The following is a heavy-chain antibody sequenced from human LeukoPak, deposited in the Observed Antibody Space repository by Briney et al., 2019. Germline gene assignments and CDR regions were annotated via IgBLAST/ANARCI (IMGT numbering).Heavy chain of an antibody. V-gene: IGHV4-39*07. CDR3: ARGVNWIDP. D-gene: IGHD6-13*01. Sequence: PSETLSLTCTVSGGSISNIDYYWGCIRQPPGKGLEWIGYISYSAITNYNPALKSRVTISIDTSKNQFSLKLSSVTAADTAVYYCARGVNWIDPWGQGTLVTVSS. CDR1: GGSISNIDYY. CDR2: ISYSAIT. J-gene: IGHJ5*02.